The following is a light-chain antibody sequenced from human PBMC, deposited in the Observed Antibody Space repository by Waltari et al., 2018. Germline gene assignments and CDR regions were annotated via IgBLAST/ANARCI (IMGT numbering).Light chain of an antibody. Sequence: DIQMTQSPSSLSASVGDRVTITCRASENINNYLNWYQQKPGKAPKLLIYKASTLQSGVPSRFSGSGSGTDYTFTISSLQSEDVATYYCQHGYGTPRTFGQGIKVEIK. CDR2: KAS. J-gene: IGKJ1*01. CDR3: QHGYGTPRT. CDR1: ENINNY. V-gene: IGKV1-39*01.